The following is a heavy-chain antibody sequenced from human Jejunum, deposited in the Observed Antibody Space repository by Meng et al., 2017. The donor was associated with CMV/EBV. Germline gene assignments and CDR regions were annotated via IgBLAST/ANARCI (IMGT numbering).Heavy chain of an antibody. CDR1: GFRFNKFA. V-gene: IGHV3-23*01. D-gene: IGHD5-18*01. CDR3: AKDGYSYGYYFDS. J-gene: IGHJ4*02. CDR2: ISGSGDSA. Sequence: ASGFRFNKFAMDLVRQAPGEGLEWVSVISGSGDSAHYAYSVTGRLTISRDNSKNTLYLQMHSLRAEDTAIYYCAKDGYSYGYYFDSWGPGTLVTVSS.